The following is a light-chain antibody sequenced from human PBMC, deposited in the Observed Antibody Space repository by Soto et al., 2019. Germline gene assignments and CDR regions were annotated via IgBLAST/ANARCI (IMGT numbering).Light chain of an antibody. J-gene: IGKJ1*01. CDR3: QQYNRYSTWT. V-gene: IGKV1-5*01. CDR1: QSISSW. Sequence: DIQMTQSPSTLSASVGDRVTITCRASQSISSWLAWYQQKPGKAPKLLIYDASSLESGVPSRFSGSGSGTEFTLTISSLQPDDFATYYCQQYNRYSTWTFGQGTKVETK. CDR2: DAS.